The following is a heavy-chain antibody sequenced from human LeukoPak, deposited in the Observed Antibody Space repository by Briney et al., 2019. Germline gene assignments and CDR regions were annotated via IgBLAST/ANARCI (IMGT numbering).Heavy chain of an antibody. CDR3: AREWAGYGSGSYYYY. V-gene: IGHV1-69*13. J-gene: IGHJ4*02. CDR1: GYTFTSYD. Sequence: ASMKVSCKASGYTFTSYDISSVRQAPGQGLEWMGGIIPLFGTANYAQKFLGRVIITADESTSTTHMYLSSLKSEDTAVYYCAREWAGYGSGSYYYYWGQGTLVTVSS. CDR2: IIPLFGTA. D-gene: IGHD3-10*01.